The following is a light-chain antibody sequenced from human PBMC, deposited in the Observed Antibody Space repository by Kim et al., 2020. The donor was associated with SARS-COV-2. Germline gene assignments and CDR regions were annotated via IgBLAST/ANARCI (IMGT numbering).Light chain of an antibody. J-gene: IGKJ4*01. CDR3: QDYGSSLFT. V-gene: IGKV3-20*01. Sequence: EIVLTQSPGTLSLSPGKRATLSCRASQSINNNYLAWYQQKPGQVPRLLIYGASSRDTGVPDRFSGSGSGTDFTLTISRLEPADFAVYYCQDYGSSLFTFGGGTKVDIK. CDR1: QSINNNY. CDR2: GAS.